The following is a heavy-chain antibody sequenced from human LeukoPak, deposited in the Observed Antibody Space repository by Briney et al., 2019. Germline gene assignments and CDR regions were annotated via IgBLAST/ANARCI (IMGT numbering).Heavy chain of an antibody. Sequence: GGSLRLSCAASGFSFTNYWMHWVRQAPGKGLVWVSHINSDGSITSYADSVKGRFTISRDNAKNTLYLQMNSLRAEDTAVYYCARDAVDTANAVWGQGTTVTVSS. CDR3: ARDAVDTANAV. D-gene: IGHD5-18*01. CDR2: INSDGSIT. CDR1: GFSFTNYW. J-gene: IGHJ6*02. V-gene: IGHV3-74*01.